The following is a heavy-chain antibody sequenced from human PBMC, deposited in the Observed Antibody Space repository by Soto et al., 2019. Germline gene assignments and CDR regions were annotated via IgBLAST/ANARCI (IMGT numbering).Heavy chain of an antibody. V-gene: IGHV4-59*01. CDR3: ARAGTFLLYNWNGPTYYGMDV. J-gene: IGHJ6*02. Sequence: PSETLSLTCTVSGGSISSYYWSWIRQPPGKGLEWIGYINYSGSTNYNPSLKSRVTISVDTSKNQFSLKLSSVTAADTAVYYCARAGTFLLYNWNGPTYYGMDVWGQGTTVTVSS. D-gene: IGHD1-20*01. CDR2: INYSGST. CDR1: GGSISSYY.